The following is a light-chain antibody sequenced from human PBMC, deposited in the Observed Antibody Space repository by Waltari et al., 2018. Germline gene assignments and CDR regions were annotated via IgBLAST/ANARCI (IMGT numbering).Light chain of an antibody. CDR2: VNSDGSH. J-gene: IGLJ3*02. CDR3: QTGGHGTWV. Sequence: QQPEKGPRYLMKVNSDGSHSKGDDIPDRCSGSSSGAERYLSISSVQSEDEADYYCQTGGHGTWVFGGGTTLTVL. V-gene: IGLV4-69*01.